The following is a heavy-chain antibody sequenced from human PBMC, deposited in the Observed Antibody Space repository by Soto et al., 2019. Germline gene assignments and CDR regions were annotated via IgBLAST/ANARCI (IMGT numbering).Heavy chain of an antibody. J-gene: IGHJ6*02. CDR1: GLTFSSYD. CDR2: IGTAGDS. D-gene: IGHD3-3*01. CDR3: ARDFWSEGQGHYNYYYGMDV. Sequence: GGSLRLSCAASGLTFSSYDMHWVRQATGKGLELFSSIGTAGDSYYPVSVKGRFTISRENAKNSLYLQLNSLRAEDTAVYYFARDFWSEGQGHYNYYYGMDVWGQGTTVTVSS. V-gene: IGHV3-13*01.